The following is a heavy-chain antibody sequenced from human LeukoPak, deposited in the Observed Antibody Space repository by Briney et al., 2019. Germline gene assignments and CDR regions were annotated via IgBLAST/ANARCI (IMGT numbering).Heavy chain of an antibody. CDR3: ARRDAGGRIPFYGLVTPSHYMAV. D-gene: IGHD3-3*01. CDR2: IYHSGST. J-gene: IGHJ6*03. Sequence: SETLSLTCTVSGYSISSGYYWCWIRPPPREGQEWVGSIYHSGSTYYNPSLKSRFTISIDKSKNQFSLKLSSLTAADTAVYHCARRDAGGRIPFYGLVTPSHYMAVWGKGTKVTVSS. V-gene: IGHV4-38-2*02. CDR1: GYSISSGYY.